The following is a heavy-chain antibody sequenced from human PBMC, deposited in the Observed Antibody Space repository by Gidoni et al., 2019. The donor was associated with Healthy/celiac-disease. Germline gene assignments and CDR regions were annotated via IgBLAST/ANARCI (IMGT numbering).Heavy chain of an antibody. CDR2: IIPIFGTA. D-gene: IGHD6-6*01. CDR1: GGTFSSYA. Sequence: QVQLVQSGAEVKKPGSSVKVSCKASGGTFSSYAISWVRQAPGQGLEWMGGIIPIFGTANYAQKFQGRVTITADESTSTAYMELSSLRSEDTAVYYCAVGMEVEGYSSSSANYYYYYMDVWGKGTTVTVSS. J-gene: IGHJ6*03. CDR3: AVGMEVEGYSSSSANYYYYYMDV. V-gene: IGHV1-69*01.